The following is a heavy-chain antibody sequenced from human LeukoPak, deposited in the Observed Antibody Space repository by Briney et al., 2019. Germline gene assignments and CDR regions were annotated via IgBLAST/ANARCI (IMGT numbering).Heavy chain of an antibody. Sequence: ASVKVSCKASGYTFTDYYMHWVREAPGQELEWMGWINPNSGGTNYAQSFQGRVTMTRDTSISTAYMELSRLRSDDTAVYYCARDLTGRSDYWGQGTLVTVSS. CDR2: INPNSGGT. J-gene: IGHJ4*02. CDR3: ARDLTGRSDY. CDR1: GYTFTDYY. D-gene: IGHD3-9*01. V-gene: IGHV1-2*02.